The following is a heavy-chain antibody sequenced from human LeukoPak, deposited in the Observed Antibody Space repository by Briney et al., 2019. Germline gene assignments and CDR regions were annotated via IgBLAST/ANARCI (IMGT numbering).Heavy chain of an antibody. D-gene: IGHD3-10*01. J-gene: IGHJ4*02. CDR1: GYSISSGYY. Sequence: ETLSLTCTVSGYSISSGYYWGWIRQPPGKGLEWIGSIYHSGSTYYNPSLKSRVTISVDTSKNQFSLKLSSVTAADTAVYYCASTMVRGVIITAESAGVGYWGQGTLVTVSS. CDR3: ASTMVRGVIITAESAGVGY. V-gene: IGHV4-38-2*02. CDR2: IYHSGST.